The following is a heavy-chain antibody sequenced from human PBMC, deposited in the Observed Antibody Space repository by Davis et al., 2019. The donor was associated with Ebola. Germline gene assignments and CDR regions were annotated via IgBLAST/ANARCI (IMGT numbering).Heavy chain of an antibody. J-gene: IGHJ3*02. D-gene: IGHD3-16*02. Sequence: SLKISCAASGFTFSSYGMHWVRQAPGKGLEWVAVISYDGSNKYYADSVKGRFTISRDNSKNTLYLQMNSLRAEDTAVYYCAKENVTYLYVWGSYRREFDAFDIWGQGTMVTVSS. V-gene: IGHV3-30*18. CDR1: GFTFSSYG. CDR2: ISYDGSNK. CDR3: AKENVTYLYVWGSYRREFDAFDI.